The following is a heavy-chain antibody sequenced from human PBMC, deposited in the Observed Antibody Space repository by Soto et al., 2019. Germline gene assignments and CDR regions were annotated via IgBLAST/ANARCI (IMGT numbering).Heavy chain of an antibody. CDR2: ISSSSSYI. CDR3: ARDSRDGYNSPRFGASDPNPFDY. Sequence: GGSLRLSCAASGFTFSSYSMNWVRQAPGKGLEWVSSISSSSSYIYYADSVKGRFTISRDKAKNSLYLQMNSLRAEDTAVYYCARDSRDGYNSPRFGASDPNPFDYWGQGTLVTVSS. J-gene: IGHJ4*02. V-gene: IGHV3-21*01. D-gene: IGHD5-12*01. CDR1: GFTFSSYS.